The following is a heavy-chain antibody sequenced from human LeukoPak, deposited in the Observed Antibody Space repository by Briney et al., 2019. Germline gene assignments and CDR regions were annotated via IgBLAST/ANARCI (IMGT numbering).Heavy chain of an antibody. V-gene: IGHV4-59*12. J-gene: IGHJ4*02. CDR3: ARVDLRAAYFDY. Sequence: SETLSLTCTVSGGSISSYYWSWIRQPPGKGLEWIGYIYYSGSTNYNPSLKSRVTMSVDTSKNQFSLKLSSVTAADTAVYYCARVDLRAAYFDYWGQGTLVTVSS. D-gene: IGHD2-15*01. CDR2: IYYSGST. CDR1: GGSISSYY.